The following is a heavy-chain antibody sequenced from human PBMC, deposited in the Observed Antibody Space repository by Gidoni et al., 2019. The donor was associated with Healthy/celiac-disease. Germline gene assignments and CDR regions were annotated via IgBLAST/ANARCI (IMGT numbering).Heavy chain of an antibody. J-gene: IGHJ3*01. CDR1: GFTFSNAW. Sequence: EVQLVESGGGLVKPGGSLRLSCAASGFTFSNAWMSWVRQAPGKGLEWVGRIKSKTDGGKTDYAAPVKGRFTISRDDSKNTLYLQMNSRKTEDTAVYYCTTGGSGSHPNWGQGTRVTVSS. D-gene: IGHD3-10*01. V-gene: IGHV3-15*01. CDR2: IKSKTDGGKT. CDR3: TTGGSGSHPN.